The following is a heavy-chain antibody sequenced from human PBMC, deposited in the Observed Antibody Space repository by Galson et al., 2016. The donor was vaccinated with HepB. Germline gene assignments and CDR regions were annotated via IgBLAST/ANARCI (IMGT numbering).Heavy chain of an antibody. D-gene: IGHD2-2*01. CDR3: AVTTSGTYGDAFDL. CDR2: MSDDGSNK. Sequence: SLRLSCAASGFTFSSYGMHWVRQAPGKGLEWVALMSDDGSNKYHADSVKGRFTISRDNSKNTLYLQMNSLRAEDTAVYYCAVTTSGTYGDAFDLWGQGTNVIVSS. J-gene: IGHJ3*01. V-gene: IGHV3-30*03. CDR1: GFTFSSYG.